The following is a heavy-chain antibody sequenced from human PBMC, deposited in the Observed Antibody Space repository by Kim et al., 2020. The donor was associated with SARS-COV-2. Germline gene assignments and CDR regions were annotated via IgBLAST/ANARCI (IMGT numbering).Heavy chain of an antibody. V-gene: IGHV3-33*01. CDR2: IWYDGSNK. CDR3: ARDALRGGMDV. J-gene: IGHJ6*02. CDR1: GFTFSSYG. Sequence: GGSLRLSCAASGFTFSSYGMHWVRQAPGKGLEWVAVIWYDGSNKYYADSVKGRFTISRDNSKNTLYLQMNSLGAEDTAVYYCARDALRGGMDVWGQGTTVTVSS.